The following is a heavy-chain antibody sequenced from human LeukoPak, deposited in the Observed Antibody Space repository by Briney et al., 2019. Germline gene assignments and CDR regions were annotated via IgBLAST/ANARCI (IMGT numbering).Heavy chain of an antibody. J-gene: IGHJ3*02. CDR3: ARDVVVTSSPDAFDI. D-gene: IGHD2-21*02. CDR1: GDSVSSGGYD. Sequence: EASQTLSLTCAVSGDSVSSGGYDCSWIRQHPGKGPEWIGYISNSGTTSSSPSLKSRVSISVDTSNNQFSLRLSSVTAADTAVYYCARDVVVTSSPDAFDIWGQGTMVTVSS. V-gene: IGHV4-31*11. CDR2: ISNSGTT.